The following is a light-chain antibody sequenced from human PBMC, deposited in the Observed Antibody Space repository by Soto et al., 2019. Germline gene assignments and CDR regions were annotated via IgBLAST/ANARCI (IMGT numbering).Light chain of an antibody. Sequence: EIMLTQSPGTLSLSPGERATLSCRASQSVSSSYLAWYQQKPGQAPRLLFYGASSRATGIPDRFSGSGSGTDFVLTISRLEPDDFAVYYCQQYGRSPWTFGQGTKVDIK. CDR3: QQYGRSPWT. CDR2: GAS. J-gene: IGKJ1*01. V-gene: IGKV3-20*01. CDR1: QSVSSSY.